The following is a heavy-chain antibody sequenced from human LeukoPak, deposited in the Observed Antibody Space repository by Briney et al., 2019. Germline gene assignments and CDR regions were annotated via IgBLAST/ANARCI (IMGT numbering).Heavy chain of an antibody. J-gene: IGHJ4*02. Sequence: GGSLRLSCAASGFTFSSYSMNWVRQAPGKGLEWVSYISSSGSTMYYADSVKGRFTISRDNAKNSLYLQMNSLRAEDTAVYYCARLAYCGGDCYLGPAPFDYWGQGTLVTVSS. D-gene: IGHD2-21*02. CDR3: ARLAYCGGDCYLGPAPFDY. CDR1: GFTFSSYS. V-gene: IGHV3-48*04. CDR2: ISSSGSTM.